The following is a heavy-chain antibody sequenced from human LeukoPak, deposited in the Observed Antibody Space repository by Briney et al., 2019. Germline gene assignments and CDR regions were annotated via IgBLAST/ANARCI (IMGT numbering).Heavy chain of an antibody. Sequence: ASVKVSCKASGYTFTGYYMHWVRQAPGQGLEWMGWINPHGGDTNYAQKFQGRVTMTRDASISTAYMELSRLTSDDTAVYYCARDFGVATILGGDYWGQGTLVTVSS. V-gene: IGHV1-2*02. D-gene: IGHD5-12*01. CDR2: INPHGGDT. J-gene: IGHJ4*02. CDR1: GYTFTGYY. CDR3: ARDFGVATILGGDY.